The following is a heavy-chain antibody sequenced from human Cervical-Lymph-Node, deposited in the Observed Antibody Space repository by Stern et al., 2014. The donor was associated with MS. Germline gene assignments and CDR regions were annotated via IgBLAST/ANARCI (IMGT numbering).Heavy chain of an antibody. D-gene: IGHD4-23*01. CDR2: ISSGGSYI. V-gene: IGHV3-21*01. Sequence: EVQLVESGGGLVKPGGSLRLSCAASGFTFRSYSMNWVRQAQGKGLEWVASISSGGSYIYYADSLKGRFTISRDNAKNSLYLQMNSLRAEDTAVYYCARGRGGNYRYYFDYWGQGTLVTVSS. CDR3: ARGRGGNYRYYFDY. CDR1: GFTFRSYS. J-gene: IGHJ4*02.